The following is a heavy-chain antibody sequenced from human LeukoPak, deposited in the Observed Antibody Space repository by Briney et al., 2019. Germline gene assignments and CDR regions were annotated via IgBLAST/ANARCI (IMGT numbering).Heavy chain of an antibody. V-gene: IGHV3-21*01. Sequence: GGSLRLSCAASGFTFSTYSMNWVRQAPGKGLEWVSFISSTSSYIYYADSVKGRFTISRDNAKNSLYLQMNSLRAEDTAVYYCARDLAWDAFDIWGQGTMVTVSS. CDR1: GFTFSTYS. CDR2: ISSTSSYI. CDR3: ARDLAWDAFDI. J-gene: IGHJ3*02.